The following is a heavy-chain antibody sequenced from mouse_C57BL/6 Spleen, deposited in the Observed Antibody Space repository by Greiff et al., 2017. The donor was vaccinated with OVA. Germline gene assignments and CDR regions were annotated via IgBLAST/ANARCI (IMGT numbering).Heavy chain of an antibody. CDR2: ISDGGSYT. D-gene: IGHD1-1*01. CDR1: GFTFSSYA. V-gene: IGHV5-4*01. CDR3: ARKEASTVFDY. Sequence: EVQRVESGGGLVKPGGSLKLSCAASGFTFSSYAMSWVRQTPEKRLEWVATISDGGSYTYYPDNVKGRFTISRDNAKNNLYLQMSHLKSEDTAMYYCARKEASTVFDYWGQGTTLTVSS. J-gene: IGHJ2*01.